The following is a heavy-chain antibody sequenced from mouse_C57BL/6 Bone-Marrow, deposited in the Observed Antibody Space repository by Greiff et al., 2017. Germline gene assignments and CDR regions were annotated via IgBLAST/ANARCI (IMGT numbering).Heavy chain of an antibody. CDR1: GYTFTSYW. Sequence: VQLQQPGAELVKPGASVKMSCKASGYTFTSYWITWVKQRPGQGLEWIGDIYPGSGSTNYNEKFKSKATLTVDTSSSTAYMQLSSLTSEDSAVYYCARPPYYYGSSDYWGQGTTLTVSS. J-gene: IGHJ2*01. CDR2: IYPGSGST. D-gene: IGHD1-1*01. V-gene: IGHV1-55*01. CDR3: ARPPYYYGSSDY.